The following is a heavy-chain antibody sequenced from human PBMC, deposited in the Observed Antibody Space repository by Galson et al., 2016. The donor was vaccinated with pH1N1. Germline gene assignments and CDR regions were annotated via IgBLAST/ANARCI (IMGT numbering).Heavy chain of an antibody. Sequence: SLRLSCAASAFTLSDYGVHWVRQAPGKGLEWVATIWYDGSQKYYSDSVKGRLSISKDTTRHTVYLQMNSLKDEDTSVYFCARDRLKGGKEMATMNLWGQGTLVTVSS. CDR2: IWYDGSQK. J-gene: IGHJ4*02. D-gene: IGHD5-24*01. CDR3: ARDRLKGGKEMATMNL. V-gene: IGHV3-33*01. CDR1: AFTLSDYG.